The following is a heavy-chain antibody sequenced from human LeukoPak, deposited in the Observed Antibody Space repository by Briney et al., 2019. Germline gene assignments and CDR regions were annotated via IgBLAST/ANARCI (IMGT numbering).Heavy chain of an antibody. CDR2: IYYSGTN. Sequence: KSSDTLSLTCTVSVGSISLSSYYWGSVPKPPARGLEWNGYIYYSGTNFYKPSLKSRVTLSVDTSKNQFSLRLSSVTAADTAVYYCARALCGSGGSCYSGYYYYGMDVWGQGTTVTVSS. J-gene: IGHJ6*02. V-gene: IGHV4-30-4*02. CDR1: VGSISLSSYY. D-gene: IGHD2-15*01. CDR3: ARALCGSGGSCYSGYYYYGMDV.